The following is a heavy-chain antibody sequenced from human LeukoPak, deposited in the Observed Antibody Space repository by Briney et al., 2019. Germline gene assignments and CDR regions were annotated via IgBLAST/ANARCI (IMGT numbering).Heavy chain of an antibody. V-gene: IGHV3-48*03. CDR1: GFTFSSYE. CDR2: ISSSGSTI. Sequence: GGSLRLSCAASGFTFSSYEMNWVRQAPGKGLEWVSYISSSGSTIYYADSVKGRFTISRDNAKNSLYLQMSSLRAGDTAVYYCAREGYSSSCDYWGQGTLVTVSS. D-gene: IGHD6-13*01. J-gene: IGHJ4*02. CDR3: AREGYSSSCDY.